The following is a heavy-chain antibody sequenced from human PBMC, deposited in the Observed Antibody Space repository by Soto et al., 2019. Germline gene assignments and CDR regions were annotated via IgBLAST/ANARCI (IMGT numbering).Heavy chain of an antibody. D-gene: IGHD3-22*01. CDR3: ARTWVVNYYYGMDV. J-gene: IGHJ6*02. V-gene: IGHV1-46*02. Sequence: ASVKVSCKASGYTFNNYYMNWVRQAPGQGLEWMGIINSSSGSTRYAQKFQGRLTMTRDTSASTVYMELSSLISEDTAVYYCARTWVVNYYYGMDVWG. CDR2: INSSSGST. CDR1: GYTFNNYY.